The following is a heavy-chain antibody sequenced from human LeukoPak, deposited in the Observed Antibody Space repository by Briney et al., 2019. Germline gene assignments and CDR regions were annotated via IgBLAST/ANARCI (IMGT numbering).Heavy chain of an antibody. V-gene: IGHV3-11*01. D-gene: IGHD3-9*01. Sequence: SLRLSXAASGFTFSDYYMRWIRQARGKGVEGVSYISSSGTTIYYADSVKRRFTISRDNAKNSLYLQLNSLRAEDTAVYYCASIRYFDWLYLDVWGQGTTVTVSS. CDR2: ISSSGTTI. CDR1: GFTFSDYY. CDR3: ASIRYFDWLYLDV. J-gene: IGHJ6*02.